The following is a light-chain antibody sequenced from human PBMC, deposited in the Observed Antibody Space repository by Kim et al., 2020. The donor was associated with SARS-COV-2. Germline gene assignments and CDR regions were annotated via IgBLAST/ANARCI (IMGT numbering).Light chain of an antibody. CDR3: QQYDVHPDT. J-gene: IGKJ1*01. CDR2: KAS. V-gene: IGKV1-5*03. Sequence: SVGDRVPIPCRASQNIPVWFAWFQQKPGKAPRVLMYKASTLESGVPSRFSGSGSGTEFSLTINSLRPDDSATYYCQQYDVHPDTFGQGTKVDIK. CDR1: QNIPVW.